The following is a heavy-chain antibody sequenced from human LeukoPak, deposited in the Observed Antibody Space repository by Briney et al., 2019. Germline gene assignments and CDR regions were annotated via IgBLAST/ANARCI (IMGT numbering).Heavy chain of an antibody. Sequence: GGSLRLSCAASGFTFSSYGMHWVRQAPGKGLEWVAVISYDGSNKYYADSVKGRFTISRDNSKNTLYLQMNSLRAEDTAVYYCAKDRREMATVFDYWGQGTLVTVSS. J-gene: IGHJ4*02. CDR2: ISYDGSNK. CDR3: AKDRREMATVFDY. V-gene: IGHV3-30*18. CDR1: GFTFSSYG. D-gene: IGHD5-24*01.